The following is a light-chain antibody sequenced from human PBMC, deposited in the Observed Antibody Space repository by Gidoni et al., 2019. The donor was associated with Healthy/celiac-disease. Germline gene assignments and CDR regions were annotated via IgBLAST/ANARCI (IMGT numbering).Light chain of an antibody. CDR2: AAS. CDR1: QSISSY. J-gene: IGKJ5*01. V-gene: IGKV1-39*01. Sequence: DIKMTQSPSSLSASVGDRVTITCRASQSISSYLNWYQQKPGKAPKLLIYAASSLQSGVPSRFSGSGSGTDFTLTIGSLQPEDFATYYCQQSYSTPPTFGQGTRLEIK. CDR3: QQSYSTPPT.